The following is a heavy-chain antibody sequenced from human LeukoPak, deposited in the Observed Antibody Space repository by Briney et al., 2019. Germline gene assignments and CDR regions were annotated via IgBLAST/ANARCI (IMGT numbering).Heavy chain of an antibody. Sequence: ASVKVSCKASGYTFTSYGISWVRQAPGQGLEWTGWISAYNGNTNYAQKLQGRVTMTTDTSTSTAYMGLRSLRSDDTAVYYCARDLHDYGDYDPTFDYWGQGTLVTVSS. CDR3: ARDLHDYGDYDPTFDY. J-gene: IGHJ4*02. CDR1: GYTFTSYG. V-gene: IGHV1-18*04. CDR2: ISAYNGNT. D-gene: IGHD4-17*01.